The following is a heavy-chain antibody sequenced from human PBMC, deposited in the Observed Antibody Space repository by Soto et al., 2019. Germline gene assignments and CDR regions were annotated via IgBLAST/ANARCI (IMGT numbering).Heavy chain of an antibody. CDR2: IYYSGST. Sequence: SETLSLTCTVSGGSISSGGYYWSWIRQHPGKGLEWIGYIYYSGSTYYNPSLKSRVTISVDTSKNQFSLKLSSVTAADTAVYYCAREETGGLNYFDYWGQGTLVTVSS. V-gene: IGHV4-31*03. J-gene: IGHJ4*02. CDR3: AREETGGLNYFDY. CDR1: GGSISSGGYY. D-gene: IGHD2-8*01.